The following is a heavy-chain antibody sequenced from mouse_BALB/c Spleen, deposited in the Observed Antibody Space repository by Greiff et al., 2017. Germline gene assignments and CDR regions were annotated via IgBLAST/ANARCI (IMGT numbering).Heavy chain of an antibody. J-gene: IGHJ4*01. CDR3: ARRYYGYDAMDY. V-gene: IGHV1S34*01. CDR1: GYSFTGYY. Sequence: LVKTGASVKISCKASGYSFTGYYMHWVKQSHGKSLEWIGYISCYNGATSYNQKFKGKATFTVDTSSSTAYMQFNSLTSEDSAVYYCARRYYGYDAMDYWGQGTSVTVSS. CDR2: ISCYNGAT. D-gene: IGHD1-2*01.